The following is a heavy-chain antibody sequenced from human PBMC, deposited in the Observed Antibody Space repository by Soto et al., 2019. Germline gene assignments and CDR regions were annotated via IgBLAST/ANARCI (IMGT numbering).Heavy chain of an antibody. CDR1: GGSCSSSSYY. J-gene: IGHJ4*02. D-gene: IGHD3-3*01. Sequence: QLQLQESGPGLVMPWETLSLTCTVSGGSCSSSSYYWGWIRQPPGKGLEWIGSIYYSGSTYYNPSLKSRVTISADTSKNQFSLKLSSVTAADTAASYCARRLNYDFWSGYTDYWGQGTLVTVSS. CDR2: IYYSGST. CDR3: ARRLNYDFWSGYTDY. V-gene: IGHV4-39*01.